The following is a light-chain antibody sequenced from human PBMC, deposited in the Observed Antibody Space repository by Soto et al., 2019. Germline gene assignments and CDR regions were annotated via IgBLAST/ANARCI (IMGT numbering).Light chain of an antibody. J-gene: IGLJ2*01. CDR2: GNS. CDR1: SSNIGAGYD. CDR3: QSYDSSLSVVV. Sequence: QSALTQPPSVSGAPGQRVTISCTGSSSNIGAGYDVHWYQQLPGTAPKLLIYGNSNRPSGVPDRFSGSKSGTSASLAITGLQAEDEADYYCQSYDSSLSVVVFGGGTEVTVL. V-gene: IGLV1-40*01.